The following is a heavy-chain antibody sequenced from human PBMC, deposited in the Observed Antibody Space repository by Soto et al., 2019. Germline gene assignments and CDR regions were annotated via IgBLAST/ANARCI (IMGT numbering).Heavy chain of an antibody. V-gene: IGHV3-30*18. J-gene: IGHJ6*02. Sequence: LRLSCAASGFTFSRYDMYWVRQAPGKGLEWVAVTSFDGSNQHYSDPVKGRFTISRDNSNNTLYLQIISLRADDTGVYYCAKERGYRYGLDGMDVWGQGTTVTVSS. CDR2: TSFDGSNQ. CDR1: GFTFSRYD. D-gene: IGHD5-18*01. CDR3: AKERGYRYGLDGMDV.